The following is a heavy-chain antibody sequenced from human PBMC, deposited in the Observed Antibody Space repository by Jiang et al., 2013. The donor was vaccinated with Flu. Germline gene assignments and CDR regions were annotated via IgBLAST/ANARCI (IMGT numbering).Heavy chain of an antibody. CDR1: GGSISSYY. D-gene: IGHD3-10*01. J-gene: IGHJ4*02. Sequence: GSGLVKPSETLSLTCTVSGGSISSYYWSWIRQPPGKGLEWIGYIYYTGISNYNLSLKSRVTISLDASESQFSLKLSSVTAADTAVYYCARQEGYGSGSSQIDYWGQGTLVTVSS. V-gene: IGHV4-59*01. CDR2: IYYTGIS. CDR3: ARQEGYGSGSSQIDY.